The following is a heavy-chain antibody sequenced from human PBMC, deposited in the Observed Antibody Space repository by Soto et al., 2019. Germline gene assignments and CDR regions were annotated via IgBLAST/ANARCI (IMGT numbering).Heavy chain of an antibody. J-gene: IGHJ5*02. Sequence: GGSLRLSCAASGCTFSSYAMSWVRQAPGKGLEWVSAISGSGGSTYYADSVKGRFTISRDNSKNTLYLQMNSLRAEDTAVYYCAKDKADFWSGYTVFSTWGQGTLVTVSS. CDR2: ISGSGGST. D-gene: IGHD3-3*01. V-gene: IGHV3-23*01. CDR1: GCTFSSYA. CDR3: AKDKADFWSGYTVFST.